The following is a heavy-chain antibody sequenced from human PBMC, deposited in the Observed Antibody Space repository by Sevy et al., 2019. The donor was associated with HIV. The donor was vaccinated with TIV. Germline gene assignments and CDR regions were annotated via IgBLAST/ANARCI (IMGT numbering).Heavy chain of an antibody. D-gene: IGHD2-8*02. CDR1: GFPFSSYA. J-gene: IGHJ6*02. CDR3: AKRRVQSGLSGGGANYGMDV. Sequence: GSLRHFCAASGFPFSSYAMSWVRQAPGRGLEWVSALIGGGRRTYYADSVTGRFIISRDNSRNTLYLQMNSLRAEDTAIYYCAKRRVQSGLSGGGANYGMDVCGRGTTVTVSS. V-gene: IGHV3-23*01. CDR2: LIGGGRRT.